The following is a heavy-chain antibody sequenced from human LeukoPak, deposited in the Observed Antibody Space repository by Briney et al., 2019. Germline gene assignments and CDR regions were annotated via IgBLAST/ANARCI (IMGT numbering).Heavy chain of an antibody. CDR2: LSSGGTT. CDR1: GFTVSRNY. D-gene: IGHD1-26*01. V-gene: IGHV3-53*01. CDR3: ARGGDIVGATRSAFDF. Sequence: PGGSLRLSCAASGFTVSRNYMSWVRQAPGKGLEWVSVLSSGGTTYYADSVKGRFTISRDTSKNTLYLQMNSLRAEDTAIYYCARGGDIVGATRSAFDFWGQGTMVTVSS. J-gene: IGHJ3*01.